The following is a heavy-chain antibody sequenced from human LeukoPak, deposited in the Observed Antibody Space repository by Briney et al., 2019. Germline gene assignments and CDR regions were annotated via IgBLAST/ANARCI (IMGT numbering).Heavy chain of an antibody. CDR1: GFTFSSYW. CDR3: ARDMDSSGWNYYYGMDV. CDR2: INSDGSST. Sequence: GGSLRLSCAASGFTFSSYWMHWVRQAPGKGLVWVSRINSDGSSTSYADSVKGRFTISRDNAKNTLYLQMNSLRAEDTAVYYCARDMDSSGWNYYYGMDVWGQGTTVTVPS. J-gene: IGHJ6*02. D-gene: IGHD6-19*01. V-gene: IGHV3-74*01.